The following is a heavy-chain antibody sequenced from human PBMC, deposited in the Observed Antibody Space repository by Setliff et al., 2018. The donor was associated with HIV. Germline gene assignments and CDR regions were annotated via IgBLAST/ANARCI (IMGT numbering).Heavy chain of an antibody. V-gene: IGHV3-74*01. J-gene: IGHJ3*02. CDR3: ARGGSYSHGAFDI. Sequence: PGGSLRLSCAASGFTFSSYWMHWVRQAPGKGLVWVSRINGDGSSTTYADSVKGRFTISRDNAKNTLYLQMNSLRAEDTAVYHCARGGSYSHGAFDIWGQGTMVTVSS. D-gene: IGHD1-26*01. CDR2: INGDGSST. CDR1: GFTFSSYW.